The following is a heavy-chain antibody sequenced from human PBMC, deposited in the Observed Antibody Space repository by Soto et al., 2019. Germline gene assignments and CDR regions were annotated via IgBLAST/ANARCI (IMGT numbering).Heavy chain of an antibody. V-gene: IGHV1-18*04. D-gene: IGHD6-19*01. CDR2: ISAYNGNT. CDR3: ARDHMAIQQWLIT. CDR1: GYTFTSYG. Sequence: GDSVQVSCKASGYTFTSYGISGVRQAPGQGLEWMGWISAYNGNTNYAQKLQGRVTMTTDTSTSTAYMELRSLRSDDTAVYYCARDHMAIQQWLITWVQGTMVTVSS. J-gene: IGHJ4*02.